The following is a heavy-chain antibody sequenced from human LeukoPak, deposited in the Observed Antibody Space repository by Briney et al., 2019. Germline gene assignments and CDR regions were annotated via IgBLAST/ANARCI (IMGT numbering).Heavy chain of an antibody. CDR3: ARRYSGSYYPIADAFDI. D-gene: IGHD1-26*01. CDR2: IYHSGST. J-gene: IGHJ3*02. Sequence: PSQTLSLTCAVSGGSISSGGYSWSWIRQPPGKGLEWIGYIYHSGSTYYNPSLKSRVTISVDRSKNQFSLKLSSVTAADTAVYYCARRYSGSYYPIADAFDIWGQGTMVTVSS. CDR1: GGSISSGGYS. V-gene: IGHV4-30-2*01.